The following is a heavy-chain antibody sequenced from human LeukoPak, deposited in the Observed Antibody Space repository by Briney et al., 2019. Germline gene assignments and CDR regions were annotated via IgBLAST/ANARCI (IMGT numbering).Heavy chain of an antibody. Sequence: TSETLSLTCTVSGVSITTYYWTWIRQPPGKGLEWIGYAYYSAITNYNPSLRNRVTISLDTSKNQFSLKLTSVTAADTALYYCARSDGIRGKYLLDYWGQGSLVTVSS. D-gene: IGHD2-2*01. V-gene: IGHV4-59*08. CDR3: ARSDGIRGKYLLDY. CDR2: AYYSAIT. CDR1: GVSITTYY. J-gene: IGHJ4*02.